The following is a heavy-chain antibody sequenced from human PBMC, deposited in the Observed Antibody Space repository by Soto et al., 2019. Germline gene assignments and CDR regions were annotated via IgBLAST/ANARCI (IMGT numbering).Heavy chain of an antibody. V-gene: IGHV3-23*01. Sequence: WGSLRLSCAASGFTFSNYGRSWVRQAPGKGLEWVSSISGGNTFYAGSVKGRFTISRDNSKNTLYLQMNSLPAEDTAVYYCANAPAADCNSGACSLRSWGQGTLVTVSS. CDR2: ISGGNT. D-gene: IGHD2-21*01. CDR1: GFTFSNYG. CDR3: ANAPAADCNSGACSLRS. J-gene: IGHJ5*02.